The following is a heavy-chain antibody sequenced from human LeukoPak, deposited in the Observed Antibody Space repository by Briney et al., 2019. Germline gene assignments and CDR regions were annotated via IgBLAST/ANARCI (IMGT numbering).Heavy chain of an antibody. Sequence: ASVTVSCKTSGYTFTNYLIHWVRQAPGLGHEWMGIINPRRGSTRYAQKFQDRVVVTRDTSTSTVYMELSSLRSDDTAVYYCARAYYYDSSGYYPVLSYWGQGTLVTVSS. J-gene: IGHJ4*02. CDR2: INPRRGST. D-gene: IGHD3-22*01. CDR3: ARAYYYDSSGYYPVLSY. V-gene: IGHV1-46*01. CDR1: GYTFTNYL.